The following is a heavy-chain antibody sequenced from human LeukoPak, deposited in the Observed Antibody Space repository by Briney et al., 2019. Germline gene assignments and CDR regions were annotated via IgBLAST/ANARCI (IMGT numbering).Heavy chain of an antibody. CDR1: GFTFSNYG. Sequence: GGSLRLSCAASGFTFSNYGMHWVRQAPGKGLEWVTFIQDDASNQYYADSVKGRFTISRDNSKNTLYLQMNSLRAEDTAVYYCAKGLYYYDSSGFPAWGQGTLVTVSS. CDR3: AKGLYYYDSSGFPA. D-gene: IGHD3-22*01. J-gene: IGHJ5*02. CDR2: IQDDASNQ. V-gene: IGHV3-30*02.